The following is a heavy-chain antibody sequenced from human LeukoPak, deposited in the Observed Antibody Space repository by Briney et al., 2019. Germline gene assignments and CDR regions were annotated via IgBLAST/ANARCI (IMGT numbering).Heavy chain of an antibody. Sequence: ASVKVSCTASGVTFSSYAISCVLQSPGQGLESLGGIIPIFGTANYAPKFQGRVTITAHKSTGTGYMERSSLRSEDTAVYYCAKITCPELWFGELSTNYGMDVWGKGTTVTVSS. CDR1: GVTFSSYA. D-gene: IGHD3-10*01. J-gene: IGHJ6*04. CDR3: AKITCPELWFGELSTNYGMDV. CDR2: IIPIFGTA. V-gene: IGHV1-69*06.